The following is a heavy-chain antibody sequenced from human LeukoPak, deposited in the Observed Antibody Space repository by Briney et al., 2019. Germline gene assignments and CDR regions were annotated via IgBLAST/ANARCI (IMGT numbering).Heavy chain of an antibody. CDR2: INPSGGST. J-gene: IGHJ5*02. D-gene: IGHD1-26*01. CDR3: ARGGVGATTSVWFDP. Sequence: ASVKVSCKASGYTFTNYYIHWVRQAPGQGLECMGIINPSGGSTSYAQKFQGRVTMTRDMSTSTVYMELSSLRSEDTAVYYCARGGVGATTSVWFDPWGQGTLVTVSS. V-gene: IGHV1-46*01. CDR1: GYTFTNYY.